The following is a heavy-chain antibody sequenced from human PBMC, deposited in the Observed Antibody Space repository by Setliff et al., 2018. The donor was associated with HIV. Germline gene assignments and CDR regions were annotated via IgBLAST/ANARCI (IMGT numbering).Heavy chain of an antibody. D-gene: IGHD3-22*01. CDR3: ARVGDTSGYYFYIFDL. CDR2: IHPIDSDI. V-gene: IGHV5-51*01. CDR1: GYSFTSYW. J-gene: IGHJ3*01. Sequence: GESLKISCQGSGYSFTSYWIGWVRQMPEKGLEWMGIIHPIDSDIRFNPSFQGQVTISADKSISTAYLQWSSLKTSDTAMYYCARVGDTSGYYFYIFDLWGQGTMVTVSS.